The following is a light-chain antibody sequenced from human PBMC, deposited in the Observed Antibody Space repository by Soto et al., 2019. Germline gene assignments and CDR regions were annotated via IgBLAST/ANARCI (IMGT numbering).Light chain of an antibody. CDR3: QQYDNLPIT. Sequence: ASIVARVPIPCQASQDISYYLNWYRQKPGKAPNLLIYDASNLETGVPSRFTGSGSGTDFTFTISSLQPEDIATYYCQQYDNLPITFGQGTRLEI. J-gene: IGKJ5*01. V-gene: IGKV1-33*01. CDR2: DAS. CDR1: QDISYY.